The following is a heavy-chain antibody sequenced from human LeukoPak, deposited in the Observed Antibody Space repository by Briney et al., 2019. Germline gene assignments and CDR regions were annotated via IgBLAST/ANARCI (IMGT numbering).Heavy chain of an antibody. Sequence: SVTVSCKASGGTFSSYAISWVRQAPGQGLEWMGGIITIFGTANYAQKFQGRVTITADESTSTAYMELSSLRSEDTAVYYCARDGSGSGWYFAWGQGTLVTVSS. J-gene: IGHJ5*02. D-gene: IGHD6-19*01. CDR2: IITIFGTA. V-gene: IGHV1-69*13. CDR3: ARDGSGSGWYFA. CDR1: GGTFSSYA.